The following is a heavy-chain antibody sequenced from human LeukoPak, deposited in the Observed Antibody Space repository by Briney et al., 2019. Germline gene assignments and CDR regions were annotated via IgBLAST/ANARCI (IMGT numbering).Heavy chain of an antibody. J-gene: IGHJ4*02. CDR2: INGDGRDI. Sequence: GGSLSLFYVASALTFTTYAMSWVRQAPGKVLEWVSAINGDGRDIHYVDSVKRRFTIYRDNSNNMLYLRMNSLRAEDTAVYYCAKYMGYYGRDLDYWGQGALVTVSS. CDR3: AKYMGYYGRDLDY. V-gene: IGHV3-23*01. CDR1: ALTFTTYA. D-gene: IGHD3-10*01.